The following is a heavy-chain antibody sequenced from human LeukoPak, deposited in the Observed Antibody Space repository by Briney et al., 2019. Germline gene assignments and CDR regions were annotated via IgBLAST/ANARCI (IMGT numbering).Heavy chain of an antibody. CDR1: GFTFRNYA. D-gene: IGHD3-22*01. Sequence: PGGSLRLSCSASGFTFRNYAMNWVRQAPGKGLEWVSAISGNGDSTYYADSVKGRFTISRDNSKNTLCLQMNSLRAEDTAVYYCAKDLHAFYDSSGYFDYWGQGTLVTVSS. CDR3: AKDLHAFYDSSGYFDY. CDR2: ISGNGDST. V-gene: IGHV3-23*01. J-gene: IGHJ4*02.